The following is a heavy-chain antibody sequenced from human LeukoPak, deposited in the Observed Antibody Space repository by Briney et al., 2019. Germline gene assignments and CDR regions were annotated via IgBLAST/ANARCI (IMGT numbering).Heavy chain of an antibody. CDR2: IYHSGST. CDR1: GDSISSGGYS. D-gene: IGHD2-8*01. V-gene: IGHV4-30-2*01. J-gene: IGHJ3*02. Sequence: SGTLSLTCAVSGDSISSGGYSWSWIRQPPGKGLEWIGYIYHSGSTYYNPSLKSRVTISVDRSKNQFSLKLSSVTAADTAVYYCARTKGSGAFDIWGQGTMVTVSS. CDR3: ARTKGSGAFDI.